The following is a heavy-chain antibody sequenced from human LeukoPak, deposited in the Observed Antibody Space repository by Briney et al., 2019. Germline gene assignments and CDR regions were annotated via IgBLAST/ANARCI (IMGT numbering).Heavy chain of an antibody. D-gene: IGHD6-19*01. V-gene: IGHV1-69*04. J-gene: IGHJ4*02. CDR3: ATYPSIAVAGHFDY. CDR2: IIPILGIA. CDR1: GGTFSSYA. Sequence: SVKVSCKASGGTFSSYAISWVRQAPGQGLEWMGRIIPILGIANYAQKFQGRVTITADKSTSTAYMELSSLRSEDTAVYYCATYPSIAVAGHFDYWGQGTLVTVSS.